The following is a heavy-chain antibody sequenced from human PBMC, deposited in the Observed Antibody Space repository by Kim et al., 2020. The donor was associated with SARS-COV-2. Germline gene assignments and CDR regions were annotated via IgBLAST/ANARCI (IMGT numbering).Heavy chain of an antibody. J-gene: IGHJ3*02. CDR3: SSIYSRSYAEAFDI. CDR2: ISSSSSSI. Sequence: GGSLRLSCAASGFTFSSYSMNWVRQAPGKGLEWVSSISSSSSSIYYADSVKGRFTISRDNAKNSLYLQMNSLRAEDTAVYYCSSIYSRSYAEAFDIWGQGTMGTVSS. V-gene: IGHV3-21*01. D-gene: IGHD1-26*01. CDR1: GFTFSSYS.